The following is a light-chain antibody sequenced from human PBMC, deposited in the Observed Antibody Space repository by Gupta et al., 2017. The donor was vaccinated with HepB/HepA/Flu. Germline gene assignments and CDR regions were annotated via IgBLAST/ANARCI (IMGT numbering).Light chain of an antibody. J-gene: IGKJ2*01. V-gene: IGKV1-5*03. CDR3: QHCHT. Sequence: DILMTQSPSTVSASVGDRVTITCRASQSISRWLAGYQQKPGKGPKLLIYKTSSLESGVQSRFSGSGSGTEFTRTSSSMQSDDFETYDGQHCHTFGQGTKMDIK. CDR1: QSISRW. CDR2: KTS.